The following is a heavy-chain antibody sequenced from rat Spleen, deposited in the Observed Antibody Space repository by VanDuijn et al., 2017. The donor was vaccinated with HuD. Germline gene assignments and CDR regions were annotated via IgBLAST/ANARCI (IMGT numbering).Heavy chain of an antibody. Sequence: QVQLKESGPGLVQPSQTPSLTCTVSGFSLLSYSVHWIRQPPGKGLEWMGGIWGDGSTDYNSAIKSRLSISRDTSKSQVFLKMNSLQTEDTAMYFCARRYNSGYFDYWGQGVMVTVSS. J-gene: IGHJ2*01. CDR1: GFSLLSYS. D-gene: IGHD4-3*01. V-gene: IGHV2-1*01. CDR2: IWGDGST. CDR3: ARRYNSGYFDY.